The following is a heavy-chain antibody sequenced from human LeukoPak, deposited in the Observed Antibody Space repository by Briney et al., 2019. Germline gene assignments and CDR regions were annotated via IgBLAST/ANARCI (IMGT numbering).Heavy chain of an antibody. V-gene: IGHV4-59*01. CDR3: ARRYNESPRDIRFDH. J-gene: IGHJ4*02. CDR1: GGSISFYH. CDR2: VDYTGSA. Sequence: SETLSLTCTVSGGSISFYHWSWIRQPPGKGLEWIAYVDYTGSANYNPSLKSRVSISLDTSKNQFSPQLRSVTAADTAVYYCARRYNESPRDIRFDHWGQGTLVTVSS. D-gene: IGHD1-1*01.